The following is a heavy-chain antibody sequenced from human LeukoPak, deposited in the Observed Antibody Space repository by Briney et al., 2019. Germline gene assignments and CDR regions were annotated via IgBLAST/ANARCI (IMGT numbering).Heavy chain of an antibody. D-gene: IGHD3-10*01. J-gene: IGHJ4*02. V-gene: IGHV1-2*02. Sequence: ASVKVSCKASGYTFTGYYMHWVRQAPGQGLEWMGWINSNSGGTNYAQKFQGRVTMTRDTSISTAYMELSRLRSDDTAVYYCARAGFTMVRGVVIDYWGQGTLVTVSS. CDR3: ARAGFTMVRGVVIDY. CDR1: GYTFTGYY. CDR2: INSNSGGT.